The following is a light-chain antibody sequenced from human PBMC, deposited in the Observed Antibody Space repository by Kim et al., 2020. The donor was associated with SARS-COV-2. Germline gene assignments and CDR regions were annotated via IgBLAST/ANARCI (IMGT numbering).Light chain of an antibody. V-gene: IGKV3-20*01. CDR3: QQFGSSPSYT. CDR2: GAS. J-gene: IGKJ2*01. CDR1: QSVNSRF. Sequence: SPGERATLSCRASQSVNSRFLAWYQQKPGQAPRLLIYGASSRASDIPDRFSGSGSGTDFTLTINRLEPEDFAVYYCQQFGSSPSYTFGQGTKLEI.